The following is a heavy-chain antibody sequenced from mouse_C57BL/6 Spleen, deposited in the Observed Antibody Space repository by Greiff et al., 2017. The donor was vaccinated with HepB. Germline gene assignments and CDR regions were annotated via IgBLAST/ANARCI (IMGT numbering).Heavy chain of an antibody. CDR2: IYPGDGDT. CDR1: GYAFSSYW. CDR3: ARDYDRGVFAY. V-gene: IGHV1-80*01. J-gene: IGHJ3*01. Sequence: QVHVKQSGAELVKPGASVKISCKASGYAFSSYWMNWVKQRPGKGLEWIGQIYPGDGDTNYNGKFKGKATLTADKSSSTAYMQLSSLTSEDSAVYFCARDYDRGVFAYWGQGTLVTVSA. D-gene: IGHD2-4*01.